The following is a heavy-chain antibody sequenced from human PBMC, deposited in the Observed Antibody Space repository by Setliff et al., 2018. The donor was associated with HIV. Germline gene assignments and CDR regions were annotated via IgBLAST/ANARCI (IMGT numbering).Heavy chain of an antibody. Sequence: SETLSLTCAVSGDSIRSNNWWTWVRQSPGKGLQWIGEISRLGTANYHPSLSSRVTIPADPSKNQFSLKVTSVTAADTAVYYCGRLSETAMASFDSWGQGTLVTVSS. J-gene: IGHJ4*02. D-gene: IGHD5-18*01. CDR1: GDSIRSNNW. CDR3: GRLSETAMASFDS. V-gene: IGHV4-4*02. CDR2: ISRLGTA.